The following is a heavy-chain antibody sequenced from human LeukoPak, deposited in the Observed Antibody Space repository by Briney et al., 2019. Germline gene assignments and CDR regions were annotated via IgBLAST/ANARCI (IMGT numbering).Heavy chain of an antibody. J-gene: IGHJ4*02. Sequence: SQTLSLTCAISGDSVSSNTAAWNWIRQSPSRGLEWLGRTYYRSKWYNDYAVSVKSRITINPDTSKNQFSLQLNSVTPEDTAVYYCARDAKLSSSGWSFYYFDYWSQGTLVTVSS. D-gene: IGHD6-19*01. CDR2: TYYRSKWYN. CDR3: ARDAKLSSSGWSFYYFDY. V-gene: IGHV6-1*01. CDR1: GDSVSSNTAA.